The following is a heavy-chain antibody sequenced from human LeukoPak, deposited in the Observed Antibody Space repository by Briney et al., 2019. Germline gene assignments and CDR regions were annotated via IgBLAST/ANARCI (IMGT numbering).Heavy chain of an antibody. J-gene: IGHJ6*03. Sequence: GGSLRLSCAASEFTFVRYAMNWVRQAPGKGLEWVSYISSSSSKIGYADSVKGRFTISRDNSKNPLYLQMDSLRVEDTAVYYCVRDPSYGSSWYYYMDVWGKGTTVTVSS. D-gene: IGHD6-13*01. CDR2: ISSSSSKI. CDR1: EFTFVRYA. V-gene: IGHV3-48*04. CDR3: VRDPSYGSSWYYYMDV.